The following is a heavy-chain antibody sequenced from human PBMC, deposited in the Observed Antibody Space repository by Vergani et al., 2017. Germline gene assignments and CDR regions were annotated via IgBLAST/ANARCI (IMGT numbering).Heavy chain of an antibody. CDR1: GFTVSSNY. D-gene: IGHD2-2*01. CDR2: IYSGGST. J-gene: IGHJ1*01. V-gene: IGHV3-53*04. CDR3: ARDHGSSTSCYQFGYFQH. Sequence: EVQLVESGGGLVQPGGSLRLSCAASGFTVSSNYMSWVRQAPGKGLEWVSVIYSGGSTYYADSVKGRFTISRHNSKNTLYLQMNSLRAEDTAVYYCARDHGSSTSCYQFGYFQHWGQGTLVTVSS.